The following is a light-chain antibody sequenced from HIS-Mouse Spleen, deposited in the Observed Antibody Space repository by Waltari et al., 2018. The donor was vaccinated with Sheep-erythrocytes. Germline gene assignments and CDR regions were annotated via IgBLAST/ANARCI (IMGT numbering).Light chain of an antibody. J-gene: IGLJ3*02. V-gene: IGLV2-11*01. CDR3: CSYAGSYTFWV. CDR1: SSDVGGYNY. CDR2: DVS. Sequence: QSALTQPRSVSGSPGQSVTISCTGTSSDVGGYNYVSWYQRHPGKAPKRMIYDVSKRPSGVPDRFSGSKSGNTASLTISGLQAEDEADYYCCSYAGSYTFWVFGGGTKLTVL.